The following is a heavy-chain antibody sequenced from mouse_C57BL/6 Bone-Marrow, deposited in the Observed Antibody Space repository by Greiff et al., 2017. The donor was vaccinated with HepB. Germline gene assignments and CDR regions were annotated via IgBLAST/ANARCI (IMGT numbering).Heavy chain of an antibody. Sequence: EVHLVESGAELVRPGASVKLSCTASGFNIKDDYMHWVKQRPEQGLEWIGWIDPENGDTEYASKFQGKATITADTSSNTAYLQLSSLTSEDTAVYYCTTGGYDWGQGTTLTVSS. CDR3: TTGGYD. J-gene: IGHJ2*01. CDR1: GFNIKDDY. CDR2: IDPENGDT. V-gene: IGHV14-4*01.